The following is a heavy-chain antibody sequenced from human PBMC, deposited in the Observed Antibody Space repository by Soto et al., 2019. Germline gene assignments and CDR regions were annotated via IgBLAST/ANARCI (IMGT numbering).Heavy chain of an antibody. J-gene: IGHJ1*01. CDR2: INAGNGNT. D-gene: IGHD5-18*01. CDR1: GYTFTSYA. Sequence: ASVKVSCKASGYTFTSYAIHWVRQAPGQRLEWMGWINAGNGNTRYSQKFQGRVTITRDTSATTAYMELSSLKSEGTAVYYCARDPGYSYGTTWGQGTLVTVSS. V-gene: IGHV1-3*01. CDR3: ARDPGYSYGTT.